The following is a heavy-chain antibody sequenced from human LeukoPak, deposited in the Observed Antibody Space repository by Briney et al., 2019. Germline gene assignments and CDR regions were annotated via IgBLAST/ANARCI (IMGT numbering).Heavy chain of an antibody. J-gene: IGHJ4*02. CDR1: GFTFSSHG. Sequence: GRSLRLSCAASGFTFSSHGMHWVRQAPGKGLEWVAIIWYDGNKKYYADSVKGRFTISRDNSKNTLYLQMDSLRAEDTAVYYCARIGGGYYFDYWGQGTLVTVSS. D-gene: IGHD3-16*01. CDR3: ARIGGGYYFDY. CDR2: IWYDGNKK. V-gene: IGHV3-33*01.